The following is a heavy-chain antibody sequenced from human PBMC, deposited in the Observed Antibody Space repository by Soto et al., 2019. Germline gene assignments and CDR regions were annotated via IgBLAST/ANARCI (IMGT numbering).Heavy chain of an antibody. CDR2: ITGSADKP. V-gene: IGHV3-23*01. J-gene: IGHJ4*02. CDR3: ARYCSSSSCSVSQY. Sequence: EVQLLESGGDLVQPGGSLRLSCAASGFSLSNYAMTWVRQAPGTGLEWVSGITGSADKPYDADSVKGRFIISRDNSRHPLYLQMTSLRAEDTALYYCARYCSSSSCSVSQYCGQRTLVTFAA. CDR1: GFSLSNYA. D-gene: IGHD2-2*01.